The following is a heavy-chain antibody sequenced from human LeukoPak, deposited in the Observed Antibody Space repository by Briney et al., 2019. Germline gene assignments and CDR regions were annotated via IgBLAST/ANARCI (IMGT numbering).Heavy chain of an antibody. V-gene: IGHV1-24*01. Sequence: ASVKVSCKVSGYTLTELSMHWVRQAPGKGLEWMGGFDPEDGETIYAQKFQGRVTMTRDTSISTAYMELSRLRSDDTAVCYCARASGEEVYFDYWGQGTLVTVSS. CDR2: FDPEDGET. CDR1: GYTLTELS. J-gene: IGHJ4*02. D-gene: IGHD3-16*01. CDR3: ARASGEEVYFDY.